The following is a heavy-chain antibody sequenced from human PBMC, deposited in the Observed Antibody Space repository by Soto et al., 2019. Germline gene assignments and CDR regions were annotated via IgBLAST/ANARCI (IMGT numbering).Heavy chain of an antibody. CDR3: ARDGTIAPYSSSWYRYYYYYGMDV. D-gene: IGHD6-13*01. CDR2: ISGSGGST. Sequence: GGSLRLSCAASGFTFSSYAMSWVRQAPGKGLEWVSAISGSGGSTYYADSVKGRFTISRDNSKNTLYLQMNSLRAEDTAVYYCARDGTIAPYSSSWYRYYYYYGMDVWGQGTTVTVSS. V-gene: IGHV3-23*01. CDR1: GFTFSSYA. J-gene: IGHJ6*02.